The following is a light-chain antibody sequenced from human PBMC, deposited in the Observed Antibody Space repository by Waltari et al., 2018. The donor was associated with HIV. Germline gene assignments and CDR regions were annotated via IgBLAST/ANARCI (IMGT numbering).Light chain of an antibody. J-gene: IGKJ3*01. CDR3: QQYGGSPLFT. V-gene: IGKV3-20*01. CDR2: GAS. Sequence: EIVLTQSTGTLSLSPGERVTLSCRASQSVGGNSLAWYQQKPAQAPRLLIYGASSRATGVPDRFSGSGSGTDFTLTISRLEPEDFAVYYCQQYGGSPLFTFGPGTKVDIK. CDR1: QSVGGNS.